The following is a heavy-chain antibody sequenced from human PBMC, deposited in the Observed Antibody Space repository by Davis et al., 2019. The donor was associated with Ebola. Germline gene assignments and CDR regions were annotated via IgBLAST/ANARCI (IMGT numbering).Heavy chain of an antibody. D-gene: IGHD2-15*01. Sequence: GESLKISCAASGFTFSSYWMHWVRQAPGKGLVWVSRINSDGSSTSYADSVKGRFTISRDNSKNTLYLQMNSLKTEDTAVYYCTTGYCSGGSCTLDYWGQGTLVTVSS. J-gene: IGHJ4*02. CDR2: INSDGSST. CDR3: TTGYCSGGSCTLDY. CDR1: GFTFSSYW. V-gene: IGHV3-74*01.